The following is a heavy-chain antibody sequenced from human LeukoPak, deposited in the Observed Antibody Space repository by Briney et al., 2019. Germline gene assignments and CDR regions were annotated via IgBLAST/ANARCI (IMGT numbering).Heavy chain of an antibody. CDR3: ARVELGCSSTSCSLPDY. V-gene: IGHV3-23*01. CDR2: ISGSGGST. CDR1: GFTFSSYA. D-gene: IGHD2-2*01. Sequence: GGSLRLSCASSGFTFSSYAMSWVRQAPGKGLEWVSSISGSGGSTYYADSVKGRFTISRDNSKNTLYLQMNSLRAEDTAVYYCARVELGCSSTSCSLPDYWGQGTLVTVSS. J-gene: IGHJ4*02.